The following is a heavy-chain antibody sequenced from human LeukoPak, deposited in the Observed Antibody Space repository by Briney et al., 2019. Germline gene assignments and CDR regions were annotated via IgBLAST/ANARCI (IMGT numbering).Heavy chain of an antibody. CDR2: IYYSGST. CDR3: ARVGSLAYCGGDCYSGWFDP. V-gene: IGHV4-61*05. CDR1: GGSISGSTYY. D-gene: IGHD2-21*02. Sequence: KSSETLSLTCSVSGGSISGSTYYWGWIRQPPGKGLEWIGYIYYSGSTNYNPSLKSRVTISVDTSKNQFSLKLSSVTAADTAVYYCARVGSLAYCGGDCYSGWFDPWGQGTLVTVSS. J-gene: IGHJ5*02.